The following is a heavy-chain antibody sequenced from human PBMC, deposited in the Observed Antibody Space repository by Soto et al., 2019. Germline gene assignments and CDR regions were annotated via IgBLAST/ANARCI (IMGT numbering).Heavy chain of an antibody. V-gene: IGHV3-30*18. D-gene: IGHD3-22*01. CDR3: AKDMEYYYDSSVYYEHHYYYYGMDV. CDR1: GFTFSSYG. J-gene: IGHJ6*02. CDR2: ISYDGSNK. Sequence: GGSLRLSCAASGFTFSSYGMHWVRQAPGKGLEWVAVISYDGSNKYYADSVKGRFTISRDNSKNTLYLQMNSLRAEDTAVYYCAKDMEYYYDSSVYYEHHYYYYGMDVWGQGTTVTVSS.